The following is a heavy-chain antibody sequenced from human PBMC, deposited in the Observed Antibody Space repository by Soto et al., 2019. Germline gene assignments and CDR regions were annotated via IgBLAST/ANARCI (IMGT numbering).Heavy chain of an antibody. J-gene: IGHJ6*02. V-gene: IGHV3-74*01. CDR2: IKFDGSSI. CDR1: GFTIGDYW. CDR3: ARGLKNFYGVDV. Sequence: EVQLVESGGGLVQPGGSLRLSCAASGFTIGDYWMHWVRQAPGKGLVWVSRIKFDGSSISYADSVKGRFTISRDNAWNTLYLQMTSLRAEDTAVYYCARGLKNFYGVDVWGQGTTVTVTS.